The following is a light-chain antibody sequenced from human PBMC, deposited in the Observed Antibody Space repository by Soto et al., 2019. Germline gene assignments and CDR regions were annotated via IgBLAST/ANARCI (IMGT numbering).Light chain of an antibody. J-gene: IGLJ1*01. CDR1: SFNLGAGYD. V-gene: IGLV1-40*01. CDR2: GNR. CDR3: QSYASSLSGRV. Sequence: VLTQPPSVSWAQGQRFTISCTPISFNLGAGYDVHWYQQLQGTAPIPLIYGNRIRPSGVTARFSGSKSGTSASLAITGLQTEDEADYYCQSYASSLSGRVFGTGTKVTV.